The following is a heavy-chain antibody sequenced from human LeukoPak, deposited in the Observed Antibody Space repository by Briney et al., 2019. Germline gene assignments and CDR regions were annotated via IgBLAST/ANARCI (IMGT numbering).Heavy chain of an antibody. CDR2: ISYDKSHR. D-gene: IGHD1-7*01. J-gene: IGHJ4*02. CDR1: GFTFSSYA. V-gene: IGHV3-30*18. Sequence: LAGGSLRLSCAASGFTFSSYAMSWVRQAPGKGLEWVALISYDKSHRYYADSVKGRFTISRDNSKNTMYLQVNSLRAEDTAVYYCAKSPDTWNYGFLEYWGQGTLVTVSS. CDR3: AKSPDTWNYGFLEY.